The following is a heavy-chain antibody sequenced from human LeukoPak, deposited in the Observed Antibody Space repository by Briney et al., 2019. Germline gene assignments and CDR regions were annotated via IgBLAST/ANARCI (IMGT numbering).Heavy chain of an antibody. CDR2: INPSGGST. V-gene: IGHV1-46*01. CDR1: GYTFTSYY. Sequence: ASVKVSCKASGYTFTSYYMHWVGQAPGQGLEWMGIINPSGGSTSYAQKFQGRVTMTRDTSTSTVYMELSSLRSEDTAVYYCARGEVNRAIGEYYFDYWGQGTLVTVSS. D-gene: IGHD2/OR15-2a*01. J-gene: IGHJ4*02. CDR3: ARGEVNRAIGEYYFDY.